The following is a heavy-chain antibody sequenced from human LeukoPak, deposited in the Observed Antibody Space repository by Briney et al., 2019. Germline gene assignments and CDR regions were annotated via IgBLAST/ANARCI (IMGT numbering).Heavy chain of an antibody. CDR2: IYYSGST. J-gene: IGHJ4*02. D-gene: IGHD4-23*01. CDR3: ARVPQRLTTVVNGFDY. Sequence: SETLSLTCSVSGDSISSYYWSWIRQPPGKGLEWIGYIYYSGSTNYNPSLKSRVTISVDTSKNQFSLKLSSVTAADTAVYYCARVPQRLTTVVNGFDYWGQGTLVTVSS. V-gene: IGHV4-59*01. CDR1: GDSISSYY.